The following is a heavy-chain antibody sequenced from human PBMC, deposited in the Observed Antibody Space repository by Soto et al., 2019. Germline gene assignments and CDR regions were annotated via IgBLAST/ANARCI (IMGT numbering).Heavy chain of an antibody. D-gene: IGHD4-17*01. CDR2: IIPIFGTA. V-gene: IGHV1-69*01. J-gene: IGHJ5*02. Sequence: QVQLVQSGAEVKKPESSVKVSCKASGGTFSSYAISWVRQAPGQGLEWMGGIIPIFGTANYAQKFQGRVTITADESTSTAYMELSSLRSEDTAVYYCARVDDYGDYALAYNWFDPWGQGTLVTVSS. CDR3: ARVDDYGDYALAYNWFDP. CDR1: GGTFSSYA.